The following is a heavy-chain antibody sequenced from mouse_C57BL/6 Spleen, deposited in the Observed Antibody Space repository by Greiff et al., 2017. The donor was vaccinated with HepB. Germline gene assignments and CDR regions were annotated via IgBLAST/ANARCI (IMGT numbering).Heavy chain of an antibody. CDR3: TRRVITTVVAHFDY. CDR2: IDPETGGT. CDR1: GYTFTDYE. V-gene: IGHV1-15*01. Sequence: QVQLKESGAELVRPGASVTLSCKASGYTFTDYEMHWVKQTPVHGLEWIGAIDPETGGTAYNQKFKGKAILTADKSSSTAYMELRSLTSEDSAVYYCTRRVITTVVAHFDYWGQGTTLTVSS. D-gene: IGHD1-1*01. J-gene: IGHJ2*01.